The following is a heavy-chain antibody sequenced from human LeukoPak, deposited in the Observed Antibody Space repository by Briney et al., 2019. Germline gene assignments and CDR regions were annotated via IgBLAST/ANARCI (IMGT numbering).Heavy chain of an antibody. CDR1: GFTFSSYS. J-gene: IGHJ4*02. CDR3: ARGRGAD. V-gene: IGHV3-21*04. Sequence: KSGGSLRLSCAASGFTFSSYSMNWVRQAPGKGLEWVSSVSSSSSYIYYADSVKGRFTISRDNFKNTLNLQMNSLRAEDTAVYYCARGRGADWGQGTLVTVSS. CDR2: VSSSSSYI. D-gene: IGHD4/OR15-4a*01.